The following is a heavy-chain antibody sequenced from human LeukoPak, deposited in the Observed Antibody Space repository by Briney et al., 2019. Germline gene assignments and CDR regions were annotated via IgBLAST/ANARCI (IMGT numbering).Heavy chain of an antibody. D-gene: IGHD3-22*01. CDR2: ISSSSSYI. CDR3: ARGRADYYDSSGPGFDY. CDR1: GFTFSSYS. Sequence: PGGSLRLSCAASGFTFSSYSMNWVRQAPGKGLEWVSSISSSSSYIYYADSVKGRFTISRDNAKNSLYLQMNSLRAEDTAVYYCARGRADYYDSSGPGFDYWGQGTLVAVSS. V-gene: IGHV3-21*01. J-gene: IGHJ4*02.